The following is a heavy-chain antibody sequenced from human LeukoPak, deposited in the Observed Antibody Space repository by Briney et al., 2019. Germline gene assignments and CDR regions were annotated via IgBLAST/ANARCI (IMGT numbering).Heavy chain of an antibody. J-gene: IGHJ4*02. CDR1: GGTFSSYA. CDR3: ARAIAYYDSSGYLRFGGFDY. CDR2: IIPIFGTA. V-gene: IGHV1-69*05. Sequence: ASVKVSCKVSGGTFSSYAISWVRQAPGQGLEWMGRIIPIFGTANYEQKFQGRVTITTDESTSTAYMELSSLRSEDTAVYYCARAIAYYDSSGYLRFGGFDYWGQGTLVTVSS. D-gene: IGHD3-22*01.